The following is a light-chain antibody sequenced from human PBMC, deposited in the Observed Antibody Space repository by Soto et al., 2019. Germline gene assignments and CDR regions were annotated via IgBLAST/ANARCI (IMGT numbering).Light chain of an antibody. Sequence: VLTQTPSVSGAPGQRVTISCTGSSSDIGAGYDVHWYQQLPGTAPKLLIYGNNHRPSGVPDRFSGSKSGTSASLAITGLQAEDEAYYYCQSYDSSLSVVVFGGGTKVTVL. J-gene: IGLJ2*01. CDR2: GNN. V-gene: IGLV1-40*01. CDR1: SSDIGAGYD. CDR3: QSYDSSLSVVV.